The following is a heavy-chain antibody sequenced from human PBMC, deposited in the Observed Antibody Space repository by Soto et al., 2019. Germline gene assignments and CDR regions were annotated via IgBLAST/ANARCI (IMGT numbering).Heavy chain of an antibody. D-gene: IGHD1-7*01. Sequence: SETLSLTCTVSGGSISSSSYYWGWIRQPPGKGLEWIGSIYYSGSTYYNPSLKSRVTISVDTSKNQFSLKLSSVTAADTAVYYCASPSKLELRYSHRRGFGIWGQGTMVTVSS. CDR2: IYYSGST. CDR3: ASPSKLELRYSHRRGFGI. CDR1: GGSISSSSYY. J-gene: IGHJ3*02. V-gene: IGHV4-39*01.